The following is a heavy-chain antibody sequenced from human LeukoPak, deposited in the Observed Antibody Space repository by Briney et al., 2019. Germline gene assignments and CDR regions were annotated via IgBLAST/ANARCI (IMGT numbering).Heavy chain of an antibody. D-gene: IGHD2-2*01. CDR3: ARDRAVVVVPAAIGY. CDR2: IKQDGSEK. Sequence: GGSLRLSCAASGFTFSSYWMHWVRQAPGKGLEWVANIKQDGSEKYYVDSVKGRFTISRDNAKNSLYLQMNSLRAEDTAVYYCARDRAVVVVPAAIGYWGQGTLVTVSS. CDR1: GFTFSSYW. V-gene: IGHV3-7*05. J-gene: IGHJ4*02.